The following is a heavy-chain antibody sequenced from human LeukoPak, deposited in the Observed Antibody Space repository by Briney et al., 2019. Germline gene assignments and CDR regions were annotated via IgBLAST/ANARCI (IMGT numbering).Heavy chain of an antibody. CDR1: GFSIAEYA. J-gene: IGHJ2*01. D-gene: IGHD5-24*01. Sequence: GGSLRLSCTASGFSIAEYAMTWVRQAPGRGLEWLGFIRSKSYSETTQFAASVRGRFTISRDDSNSVTYLQMNGLKIEDTAVYFCTRDRRDGYNDGYFSLWGRGTLVTVSS. CDR2: IRSKSYSETT. V-gene: IGHV3-49*04. CDR3: TRDRRDGYNDGYFSL.